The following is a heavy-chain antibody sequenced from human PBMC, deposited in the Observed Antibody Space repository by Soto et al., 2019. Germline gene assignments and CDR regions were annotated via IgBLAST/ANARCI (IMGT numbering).Heavy chain of an antibody. D-gene: IGHD4-17*01. CDR3: AKSTPHYYDYQYMDV. V-gene: IGHV3-23*01. Sequence: EVQLLESGGGLVQPGGSLRLSCAASGFTFSSYSMGWVRQAPGKGLEWVSSIIGSGGNTYHADSVRGRFTISRDNSNNMLYLQMNSLRAEDTAVYYCAKSTPHYYDYQYMDVWGNGTPVTVSS. CDR1: GFTFSSYS. J-gene: IGHJ6*03. CDR2: IIGSGGNT.